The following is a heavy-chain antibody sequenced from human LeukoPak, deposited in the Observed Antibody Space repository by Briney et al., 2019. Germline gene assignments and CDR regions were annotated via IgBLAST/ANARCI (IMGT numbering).Heavy chain of an antibody. D-gene: IGHD4-11*01. CDR1: GGTFSSYA. CDR2: IIPIFGTA. Sequence: SVKVSCKASGGTFSSYAISWVRQAPGQGLEWMGRIIPIFGTANYAQKFQGRVTITRDESTSTAYMELSSLRSEDTAVYYCARGQMTTVTRYYFDYWGQGTLVTVSS. J-gene: IGHJ4*02. CDR3: ARGQMTTVTRYYFDY. V-gene: IGHV1-69*05.